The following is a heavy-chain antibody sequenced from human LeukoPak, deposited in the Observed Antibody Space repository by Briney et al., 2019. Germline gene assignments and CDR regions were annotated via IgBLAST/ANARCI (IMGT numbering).Heavy chain of an antibody. CDR3: ARPENWNDVQAFDI. J-gene: IGHJ3*02. D-gene: IGHD1-1*01. Sequence: GRSLRLSCAASGFTFDDYAMHWVRQAPGKGLEWVSGISWNSGSIGYADSVKGRFTISRDNAKNSLYLQMNSLRAEDTALYYCARPENWNDVQAFDIWGQGTMVTVSS. CDR2: ISWNSGSI. CDR1: GFTFDDYA. V-gene: IGHV3-9*01.